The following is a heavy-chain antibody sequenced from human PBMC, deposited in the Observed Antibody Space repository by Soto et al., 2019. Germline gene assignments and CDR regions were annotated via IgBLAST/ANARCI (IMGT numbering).Heavy chain of an antibody. D-gene: IGHD3-22*01. J-gene: IGHJ5*02. CDR3: ARDPHEGNYYDSSGYYRPNWFDP. V-gene: IGHV1-69*13. Sequence: GASVKVSCKASGGTFSSYAISWVRQAPGQRLEWMGGIIPIFGTANYAQKFQGRVTITADESTSTAYMELSSLRSEDTAVYYCARDPHEGNYYDSSGYYRPNWFDPWGQGTLVTVSS. CDR1: GGTFSSYA. CDR2: IIPIFGTA.